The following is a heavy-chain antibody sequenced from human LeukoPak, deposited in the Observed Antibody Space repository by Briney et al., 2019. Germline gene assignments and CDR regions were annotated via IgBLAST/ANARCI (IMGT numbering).Heavy chain of an antibody. Sequence: GGSLRLSCVGSGFSLSDYWMHWVRQAPGKGLEWVSSISYSSNYIYYADSVKGRFIISRDNAKNSLYLQMNSLRDEDTAVYYCARGVIYWGQGTLVTVSS. CDR1: GFSLSDYW. D-gene: IGHD2-21*01. CDR2: ISYSSNYI. CDR3: ARGVIY. J-gene: IGHJ4*02. V-gene: IGHV3-21*01.